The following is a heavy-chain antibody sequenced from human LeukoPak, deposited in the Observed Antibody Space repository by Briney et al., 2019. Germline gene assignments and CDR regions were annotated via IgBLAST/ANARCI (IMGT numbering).Heavy chain of an antibody. CDR2: IYYGGSS. V-gene: IGHV4-39*07. Sequence: SETLSLTCTVAGGSISSRISYWGWIRQPPGKRLEWIGSIYYGGSSYHNPSFRSRLSISVDTSKNQFSLNLSSVTAADTAVYYCAREASITMIVANAFDIWGQGTMVTVSS. D-gene: IGHD3-22*01. CDR3: AREASITMIVANAFDI. CDR1: GGSISSRISY. J-gene: IGHJ3*02.